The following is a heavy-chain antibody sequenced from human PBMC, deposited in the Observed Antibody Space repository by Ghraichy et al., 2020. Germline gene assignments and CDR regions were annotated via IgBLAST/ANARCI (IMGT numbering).Heavy chain of an antibody. CDR1: GYTFTGYY. V-gene: IGHV1-2*02. Sequence: ASVKVSCKASGYTFTGYYMHWVRQAPGQGLEWMGWINPNSGGTNYAQKFQGRVTMTRDTSISTAYMELSRLRSDDTDVYYCARIASDSSSWDGLGVFFDYWGQGTLVTVSS. CDR2: INPNSGGT. D-gene: IGHD6-13*01. J-gene: IGHJ4*02. CDR3: ARIASDSSSWDGLGVFFDY.